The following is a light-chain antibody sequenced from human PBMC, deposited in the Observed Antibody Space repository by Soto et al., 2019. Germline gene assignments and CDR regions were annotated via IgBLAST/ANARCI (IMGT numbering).Light chain of an antibody. CDR3: QQYDSFPRT. J-gene: IGKJ2*01. V-gene: IGKV1-33*01. CDR2: HSS. Sequence: DIRMTQSPSSLSPSVGDRVTITCQASQDISKYLNWYQQKPGKAPKLLIYHSSNLETGVPSRFSGSGSGTHFTFTISSLQPEDIATYFCQQYDSFPRTFGQGTKVDIK. CDR1: QDISKY.